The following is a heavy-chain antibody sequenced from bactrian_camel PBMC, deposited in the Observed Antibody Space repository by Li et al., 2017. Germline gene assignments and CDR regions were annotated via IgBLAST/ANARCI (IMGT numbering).Heavy chain of an antibody. CDR3: AAVSCPRGVVVAAADQYEH. D-gene: IGHD7*01. V-gene: IGHV3S53*01. CDR2: IFRDGDT. J-gene: IGHJ4*01. Sequence: HVQLVESGGGSVQAGGSLTLSCAASGYIASINCMGWFRQAPGQEREGVATIFRDGDTYYADSVKGRFTISQDDTRNTVSLQMNSLQPEDTGVYSCAAVSCPRGVVVAAADQYEHWGQGTQVTVS. CDR1: GYIASINC.